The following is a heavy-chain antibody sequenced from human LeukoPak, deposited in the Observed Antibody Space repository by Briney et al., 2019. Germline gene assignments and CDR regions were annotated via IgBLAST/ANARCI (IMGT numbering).Heavy chain of an antibody. CDR2: IYSGGST. Sequence: GGSLRLSCAASGFTVSSNYMSWVRQAPGKGLEWVSVIYSGGSTYYADSVKGRFTISRDNAKNSLYLQMNSLRAEDTAMYYCARQVQEWPGGYWGQGTLVTVSS. CDR1: GFTVSSNY. CDR3: ARQVQEWPGGY. V-gene: IGHV3-66*04. J-gene: IGHJ4*02. D-gene: IGHD1-1*01.